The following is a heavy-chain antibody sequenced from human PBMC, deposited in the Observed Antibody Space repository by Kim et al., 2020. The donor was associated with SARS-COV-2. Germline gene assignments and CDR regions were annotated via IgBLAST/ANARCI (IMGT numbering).Heavy chain of an antibody. J-gene: IGHJ4*02. Sequence: SHPALKSRVTIPVDTSKNQFSLKLSSVTAADTAVYYCARDGGDILTGFDYWGQGTLVTVSS. V-gene: IGHV4-31*02. D-gene: IGHD3-9*01. CDR3: ARDGGDILTGFDY.